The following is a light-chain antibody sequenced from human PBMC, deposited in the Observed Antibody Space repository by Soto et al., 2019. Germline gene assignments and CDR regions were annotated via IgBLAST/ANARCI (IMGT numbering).Light chain of an antibody. CDR3: QQYDTVPYA. V-gene: IGKV1-33*01. Sequence: DTQMTQSPSSLSASVGDRVTITCQASHDINNFVTWYQHRPGKAPKLLIFDASNLHTGFPSRFSGSGSGTRFTFTLNSLQPEDVATSYCQQYDTVPYAFGPGTTVDLK. J-gene: IGKJ3*01. CDR2: DAS. CDR1: HDINNF.